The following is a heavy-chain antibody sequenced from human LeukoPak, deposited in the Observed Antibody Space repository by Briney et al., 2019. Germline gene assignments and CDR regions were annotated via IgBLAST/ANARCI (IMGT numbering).Heavy chain of an antibody. Sequence: PSETLSLTCAVYGGSFSGYYWSWIRQPPGKGLEWIGEINHSGSTNYNPSLKSRVTISVDTSKNQFSLKLSSVPAADTAVYYCARVTSSKRSSRLNDYWGQGTLVTVSS. CDR1: GGSFSGYY. J-gene: IGHJ4*02. CDR2: INHSGST. D-gene: IGHD6-13*01. V-gene: IGHV4-34*01. CDR3: ARVTSSKRSSRLNDY.